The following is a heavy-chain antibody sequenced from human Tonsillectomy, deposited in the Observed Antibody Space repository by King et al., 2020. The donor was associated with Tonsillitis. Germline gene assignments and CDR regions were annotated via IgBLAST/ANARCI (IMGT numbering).Heavy chain of an antibody. V-gene: IGHV5-51*01. CDR3: ARLAPSSYCSGGSCYSGNYYYGMDV. CDR2: IYPGDSDT. D-gene: IGHD2-15*01. CDR1: GYSFTSYW. J-gene: IGHJ6*02. Sequence: QLVQSGAEVKKPGESLKISCKGSGYSFTSYWIGWVRQIPGKGLELRGIIYPGDSDTRYSPSFHSQVTISADKSICTAYLQWSSLKASDTPMYYCARLAPSSYCSGGSCYSGNYYYGMDVWGQGTTVTVSS.